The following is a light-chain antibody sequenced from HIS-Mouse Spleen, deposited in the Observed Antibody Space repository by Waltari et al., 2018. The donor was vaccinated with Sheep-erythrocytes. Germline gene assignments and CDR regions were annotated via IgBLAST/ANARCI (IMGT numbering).Light chain of an antibody. J-gene: IGLJ2*01. V-gene: IGLV3-1*01. CDR3: QAWDSSTGVV. CDR1: KLGDKY. Sequence: SYELTQPPSVSVSPGQTASITCSGDKLGDKYACWYQQKPGQSPVLVIYQDSKRASGIPDGFSGSNSGNTATLTISGTQAMDEADYYCQAWDSSTGVVFGGGTKLTVL. CDR2: QDS.